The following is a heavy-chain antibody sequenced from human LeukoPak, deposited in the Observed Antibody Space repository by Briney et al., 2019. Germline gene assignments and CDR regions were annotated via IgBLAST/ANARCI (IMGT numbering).Heavy chain of an antibody. D-gene: IGHD6-19*01. CDR1: GFTFSSYG. Sequence: HPGGSLRLSCAASGFTFSSYGMHWVRQAPGKGLEWVAVISYDGSNKYYADSVKGRFTISRDNSKNTLYLQMNSLRAEDTAVYYCARIQGQWLVRGAFDIWGQGTMVTVSS. CDR2: ISYDGSNK. J-gene: IGHJ3*02. CDR3: ARIQGQWLVRGAFDI. V-gene: IGHV3-30*03.